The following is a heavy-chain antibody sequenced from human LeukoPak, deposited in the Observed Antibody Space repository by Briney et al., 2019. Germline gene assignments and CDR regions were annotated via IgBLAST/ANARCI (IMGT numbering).Heavy chain of an antibody. V-gene: IGHV4-39*07. Sequence: SETLSLTCTVSGGSISSGSYLWGCIRQSPGKGLEWIGSISYSWITYYNPSLKTRVTVSVDTSKNQFSLKVTSVTAADTAVYYCARWVGNRNWFDPWGQGTLVTVSS. J-gene: IGHJ5*02. CDR1: GGSISSGSYL. D-gene: IGHD1-26*01. CDR2: ISYSWIT. CDR3: ARWVGNRNWFDP.